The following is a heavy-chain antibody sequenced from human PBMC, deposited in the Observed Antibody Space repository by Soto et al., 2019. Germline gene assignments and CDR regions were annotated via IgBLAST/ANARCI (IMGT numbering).Heavy chain of an antibody. CDR1: GYSFTSYW. CDR3: ARDRYYYDSSGYYYVGYYGMDV. J-gene: IGHJ6*02. Sequence: GESLKISCKGSGYSFTSYWIGWVRQMPGKGLEWMGTIYPGDSDTRYSPSFQGQVTISADKSISTAYLQWSSLKASDTAMYYCARDRYYYDSSGYYYVGYYGMDVWGQGTTVTVSS. D-gene: IGHD3-22*01. V-gene: IGHV5-51*01. CDR2: IYPGDSDT.